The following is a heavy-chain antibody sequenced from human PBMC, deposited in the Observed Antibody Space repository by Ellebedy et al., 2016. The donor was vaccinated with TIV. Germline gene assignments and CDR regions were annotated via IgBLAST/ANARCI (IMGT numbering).Heavy chain of an antibody. J-gene: IGHJ4*02. V-gene: IGHV1-18*01. CDR3: ARDLTVLVVAATPLFDY. CDR1: GYTFTSYG. D-gene: IGHD2-15*01. CDR2: ISAYNGNT. Sequence: ASVKVSCKASGYTFTSYGISWVRQAPGQGLEWMGWISAYNGNTNYAQKLQGRVTMTTDTSTSTAYMELRSLRSDDTAVYYCARDLTVLVVAATPLFDYWGQGTLVTVSS.